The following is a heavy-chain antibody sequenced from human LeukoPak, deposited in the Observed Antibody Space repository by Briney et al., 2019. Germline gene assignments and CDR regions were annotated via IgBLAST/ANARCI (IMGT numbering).Heavy chain of an antibody. Sequence: PSETLSLTCSVSGGSISSYYWGWIRQPPGKGLEWIGSIYYSGSTYYNPSLKSRVTISVDTSKNQFSLKLSSVTAADTAVYYCARTRITIFLDYWGQGTLVTVSS. V-gene: IGHV4-39*07. CDR2: IYYSGST. J-gene: IGHJ4*02. CDR1: GGSISSYY. D-gene: IGHD3-9*01. CDR3: ARTRITIFLDY.